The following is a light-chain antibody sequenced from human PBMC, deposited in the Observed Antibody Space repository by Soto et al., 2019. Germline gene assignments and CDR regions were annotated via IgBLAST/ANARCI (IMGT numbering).Light chain of an antibody. CDR2: ANG. V-gene: IGLV1-40*02. J-gene: IGLJ1*01. CDR3: QSYDRSLSGYV. Sequence: QSAVTQPPSESGAPWQRVTISCTGSSSNIGAGYDVHWYQQLPGTAPKLLIYANGNRPSGVPDRFSGSKSGTSASLAITGLQAEDEADYYCQSYDRSLSGYVLGTGTKVTAL. CDR1: SSNIGAGYD.